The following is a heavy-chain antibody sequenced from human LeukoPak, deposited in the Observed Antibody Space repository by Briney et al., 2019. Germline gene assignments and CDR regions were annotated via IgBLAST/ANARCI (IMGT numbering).Heavy chain of an antibody. Sequence: GGSLRLSCAASGFTFSSYWMHWVRQAPGKGLVWVSRINSDGSSTSYADSVKGRFTISRDNAKNTLYLQMTSLRAEDTAVYYCARGPIVGVVTWFDPWGQGTLVTVSS. CDR2: INSDGSST. D-gene: IGHD3-3*02. CDR3: ARGPIVGVVTWFDP. V-gene: IGHV3-74*01. J-gene: IGHJ5*02. CDR1: GFTFSSYW.